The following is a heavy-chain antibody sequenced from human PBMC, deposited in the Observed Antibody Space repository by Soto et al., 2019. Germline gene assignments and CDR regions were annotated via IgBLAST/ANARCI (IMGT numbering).Heavy chain of an antibody. CDR3: ARAISGYVT. V-gene: IGHV1-3*01. CDR1: GINYNTYA. Sequence: QVQLVQSGAEMKKPGASVKLSCKTSGINYNTYAIHWVRQAPGQGLEWMGWINAGNGDTRDSQNFQGRVTLTRDTAASTAYMDLDSLKSEDTGLYYCARAISGYVTWGQGTLVTVSS. CDR2: INAGNGDT. J-gene: IGHJ4*02. D-gene: IGHD5-12*01.